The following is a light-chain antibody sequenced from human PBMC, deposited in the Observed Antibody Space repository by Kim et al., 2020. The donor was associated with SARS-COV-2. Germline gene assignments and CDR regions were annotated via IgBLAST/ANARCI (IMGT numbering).Light chain of an antibody. J-gene: IGKJ5*01. V-gene: IGKV1-17*01. CDR3: LQHNTYPIT. CDR1: QDVSND. CDR2: GAS. Sequence: ASIGDRVTITCRASQDVSNDLGWYQQQPGGAPKRLIYGASSLQSGVPSRFSGSGSGTEFTLTISSLQPEDFATYFCLQHNTYPITFGRGTQVEIK.